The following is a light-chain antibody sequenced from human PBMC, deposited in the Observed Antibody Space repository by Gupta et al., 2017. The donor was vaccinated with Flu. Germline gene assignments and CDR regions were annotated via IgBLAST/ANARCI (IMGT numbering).Light chain of an antibody. CDR2: GAS. CDR3: HHYCPSLI. J-gene: IGKJ2*01. CDR1: ESVDSDD. Sequence: PGTLSLSPGERATLSVMTSESVDSDDLEWYQQKPGQAPRLIIYGASNSANGMPDRVSGSGYETDFTHTCSRRENEDFAVYCVHHYCPSLIFGEGTKVEIK. V-gene: IGKV3-20*01.